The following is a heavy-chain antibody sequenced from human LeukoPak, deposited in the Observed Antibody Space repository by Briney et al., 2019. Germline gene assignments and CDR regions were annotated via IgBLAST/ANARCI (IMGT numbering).Heavy chain of an antibody. Sequence: QTGGSLRLSCAASGFTFSSYTMSWVRQAPGKGLEWVSAISGSGGRTYYADSVKGRFTISRDNSKNTLYLQMNSLRAEDTAVYYCAPGGLGYYFDYWGQGTLVTVSS. V-gene: IGHV3-23*01. J-gene: IGHJ4*02. CDR2: ISGSGGRT. CDR1: GFTFSSYT. CDR3: APGGLGYYFDY. D-gene: IGHD7-27*01.